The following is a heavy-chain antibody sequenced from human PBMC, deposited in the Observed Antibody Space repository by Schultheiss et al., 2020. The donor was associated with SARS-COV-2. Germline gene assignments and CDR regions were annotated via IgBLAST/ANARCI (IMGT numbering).Heavy chain of an antibody. J-gene: IGHJ4*02. D-gene: IGHD6-13*01. V-gene: IGHV4-4*07. CDR3: ARVSLEGAAAGIFDY. CDR2: IYTSGST. CDR1: GGSISSYY. Sequence: SETLSLTCTVSGGSISSYYWSWIRQPAGKGLEWIGRIYTSGSTNYNPSLKSRVTMSVDTSKNQFSLQLNSVTPEDTAVYYCARVSLEGAAAGIFDYWGQGTLVTVSS.